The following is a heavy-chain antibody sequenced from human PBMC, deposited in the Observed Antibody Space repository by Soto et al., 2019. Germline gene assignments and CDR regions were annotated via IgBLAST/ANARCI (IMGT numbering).Heavy chain of an antibody. Sequence: GASVKASCKASGYTFNGCSMLWVRQAPGQRLEWMGWINAGNGNTKYSQKFQGRVTITRDTSASTAYMELSSLRSEVTFVYECAREPSYYGMDVWGKGTTVTVSS. CDR1: GYTFNGCS. CDR2: INAGNGNT. J-gene: IGHJ6*04. CDR3: AREPSYYGMDV. V-gene: IGHV1-3*01.